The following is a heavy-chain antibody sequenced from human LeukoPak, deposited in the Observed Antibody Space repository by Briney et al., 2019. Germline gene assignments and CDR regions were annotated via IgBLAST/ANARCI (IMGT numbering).Heavy chain of an antibody. CDR2: ISAYNGNT. J-gene: IGHJ4*02. D-gene: IGHD3-10*01. V-gene: IGHV1-18*01. CDR3: ARVWCGSGSWYFDY. Sequence: ASVKVTCKASGYTFTSYGISWVRQAPGQGLEWMGWISAYNGNTNYAQKLQGRVTMTTDTSTSTAYMELRSLRSDDTAVYYCARVWCGSGSWYFDYWGQGTLVTVSS. CDR1: GYTFTSYG.